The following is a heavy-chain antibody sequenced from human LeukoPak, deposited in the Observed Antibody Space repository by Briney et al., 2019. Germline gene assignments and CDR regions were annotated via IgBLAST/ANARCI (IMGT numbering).Heavy chain of an antibody. D-gene: IGHD2-21*01. CDR1: GFTFSSYV. Sequence: QPGGPLRLPCAASGFTFSSYVMHCVRHAPGKGLVWVAFIRYDGSNKYYADSVKGRFTITNDNSKNTLYLQMNSRRAQDTAVYYWAKDMCGGNCYPNGGYWGQGTLVIVSS. CDR2: IRYDGSNK. J-gene: IGHJ4*02. CDR3: AKDMCGGNCYPNGGY. V-gene: IGHV3-30*02.